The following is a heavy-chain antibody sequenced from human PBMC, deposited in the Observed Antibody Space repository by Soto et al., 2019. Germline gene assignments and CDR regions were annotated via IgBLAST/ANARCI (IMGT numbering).Heavy chain of an antibody. CDR2: IYYSGST. Sequence: PSQTLSLTCTVSGGSISSGGYYWSWIRQHPGKGLEWIGYIYYSGSTYYNPSLKSRVTISVDTSKNQFSLKLSSVTAADTAVYYCARGSYYDSSGYCGPGVQGTLVTLSS. V-gene: IGHV4-31*03. J-gene: IGHJ5*02. D-gene: IGHD3-22*01. CDR3: ARGSYYDSSGYCGP. CDR1: GGSISSGGYY.